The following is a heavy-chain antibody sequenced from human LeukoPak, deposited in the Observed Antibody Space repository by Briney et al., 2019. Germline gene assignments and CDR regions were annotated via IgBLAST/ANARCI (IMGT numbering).Heavy chain of an antibody. CDR3: ARGPSIAARYDAFDI. CDR2: ISNDGSLE. CDR1: GFTLNNYG. V-gene: IGHV3-30*03. J-gene: IGHJ3*02. D-gene: IGHD6-6*01. Sequence: GGSLRLSCAASGFTLNNYGMHWVRQAPGKGLEWVATISNDGSLEYYADSVKGRFTISRDKSKNTLYLQMNSLRAEDTAVYYCARGPSIAARYDAFDIWGQGTMVTVSS.